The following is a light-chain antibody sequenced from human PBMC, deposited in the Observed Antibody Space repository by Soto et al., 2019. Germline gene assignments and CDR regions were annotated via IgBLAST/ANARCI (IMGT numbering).Light chain of an antibody. Sequence: DIQMTQSPSSLSASVGDRVTITCRASQSISSYLNWYQQKPGKAPKLLIYAASSLQSGVPSRFSGSGSGTDLTLTISSLQPEDFATYYCQQSYSTPTFGQGTKPEIK. CDR1: QSISSY. V-gene: IGKV1-39*01. CDR3: QQSYSTPT. J-gene: IGKJ2*01. CDR2: AAS.